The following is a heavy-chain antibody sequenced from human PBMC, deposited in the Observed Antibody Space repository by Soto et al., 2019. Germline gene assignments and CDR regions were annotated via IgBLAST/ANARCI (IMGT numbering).Heavy chain of an antibody. CDR2: IYYSGST. D-gene: IGHD1-7*01. CDR3: ARERGEITGTMIVTYGMDV. J-gene: IGHJ6*02. Sequence: SETLSLTCTVSGGSISSYYWSWIRQPPGKGLEWIGYIYYSGSTNYNPSLKSRVTISVDTSKNQFSLKLSSVTAADTAVYYCARERGEITGTMIVTYGMDVWGQGTTVTVSS. V-gene: IGHV4-59*01. CDR1: GGSISSYY.